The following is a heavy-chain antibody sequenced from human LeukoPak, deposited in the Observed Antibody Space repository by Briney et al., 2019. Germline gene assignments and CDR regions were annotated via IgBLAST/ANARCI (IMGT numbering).Heavy chain of an antibody. CDR2: IYPRGDST. Sequence: GGSLRLSCAASGFTFSTYSMTWVRQGPGKGLGWVSSIYPRGDSTFYADSVKGRFTISRDNSKNTLYLQMSSLRTEDTAIYYCAKDVVQDSGWDLDYWGQGTLVTVPS. J-gene: IGHJ4*02. V-gene: IGHV3-23*01. D-gene: IGHD6-19*01. CDR3: AKDVVQDSGWDLDY. CDR1: GFTFSTYS.